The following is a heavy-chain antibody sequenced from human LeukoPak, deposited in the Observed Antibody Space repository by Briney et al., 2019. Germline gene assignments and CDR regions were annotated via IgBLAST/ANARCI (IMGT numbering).Heavy chain of an antibody. J-gene: IGHJ4*02. V-gene: IGHV5-51*01. CDR3: ARAEVAAGLVFDY. D-gene: IGHD6-25*01. CDR2: IYPGDSDT. CDR1: GYSFTSYW. Sequence: GESLKISCKGSGYSFTSYWIGWVRQMPGKGLEWMGIIYPGDSDTKYSPSFQGQVTISADKSISTAYLQWSSLKASDTAMYYCARAEVAAGLVFDYWGQGTLVTVSS.